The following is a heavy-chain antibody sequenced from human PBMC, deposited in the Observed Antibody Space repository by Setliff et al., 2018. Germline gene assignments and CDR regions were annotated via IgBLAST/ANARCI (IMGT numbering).Heavy chain of an antibody. CDR3: AKVLDTTGYYYFDF. CDR2: ISWDGTKT. V-gene: IGHV3-30*18. D-gene: IGHD3-22*01. CDR1: GYTFSSYA. J-gene: IGHJ4*02. Sequence: GGSLRLSCVASGYTFSSYATHWVRQAPGKGLEWVALISWDGTKTSYADSVRGRFTISRDGSKSTLYLDMSSLRSEDTAVYYCAKVLDTTGYYYFDFWGQGTLVTVSS.